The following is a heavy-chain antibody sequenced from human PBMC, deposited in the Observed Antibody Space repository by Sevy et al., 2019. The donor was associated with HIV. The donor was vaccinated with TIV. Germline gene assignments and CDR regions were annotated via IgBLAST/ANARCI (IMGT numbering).Heavy chain of an antibody. D-gene: IGHD6-13*01. Sequence: SETLSLTCAVYGGSFSGYYWSWIRQPPGKGLEWIGEINQSGSTNYNPSLKSRVTISVDTSKNQFSLKLSSVTAADTAVYYCAREYPQQQLVIFDYWVQGTLVTVSS. V-gene: IGHV4-34*01. CDR1: GGSFSGYY. CDR2: INQSGST. CDR3: AREYPQQQLVIFDY. J-gene: IGHJ4*02.